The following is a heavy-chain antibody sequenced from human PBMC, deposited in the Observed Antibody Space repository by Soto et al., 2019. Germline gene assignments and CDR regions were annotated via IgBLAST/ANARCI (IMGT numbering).Heavy chain of an antibody. V-gene: IGHV3-11*01. J-gene: IGHJ5*02. CDR3: ARGGEGTANHWLDP. Sequence: GGSLRLSCAASGFTFSDSYMSWIRQAPGKGLEWLSYISRSGDTIYYADSVRGRFTISRDNAKKSLYLQMNSLRADDAAVYYCARGGEGTANHWLDPWGQGTLVTVSS. CDR2: ISRSGDTI. D-gene: IGHD5-18*01. CDR1: GFTFSDSY.